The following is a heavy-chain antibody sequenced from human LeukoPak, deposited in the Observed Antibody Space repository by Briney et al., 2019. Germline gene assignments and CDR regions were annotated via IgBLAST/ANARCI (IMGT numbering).Heavy chain of an antibody. CDR3: ARDGGSSWYFDY. D-gene: IGHD6-13*01. CDR1: GFTFSDYY. J-gene: IGHJ4*02. CDR2: ISSSGNTT. V-gene: IGHV3-11*04. Sequence: PEGSLRLSCAASGFTFSDYYMSWIRQAPGKGLECVSYISSSGNTTYHADSVKGRFTIFRDNAKNSLYLQMSSLRAEDTAVYYCARDGGSSWYFDYWGQGTLVTVSS.